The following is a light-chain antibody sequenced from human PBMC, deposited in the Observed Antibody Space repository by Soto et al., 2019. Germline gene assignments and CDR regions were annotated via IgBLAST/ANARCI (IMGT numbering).Light chain of an antibody. V-gene: IGLV2-23*03. Sequence: QSALTQPASVSGSPGQSITISCTGTSSDVGSYNLVSWYQQHPGKAPKLMIYEGSKRPSGVSNRFSGSKSGNTASLTISGLQAEDEADYYCCSYAGSSTFPLDVFGTGTKLTVL. CDR3: CSYAGSSTFPLDV. J-gene: IGLJ1*01. CDR2: EGS. CDR1: SSDVGSYNL.